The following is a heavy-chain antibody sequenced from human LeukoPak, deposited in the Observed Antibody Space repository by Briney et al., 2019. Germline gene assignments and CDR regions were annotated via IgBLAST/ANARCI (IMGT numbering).Heavy chain of an antibody. CDR1: GGSISSYY. J-gene: IGHJ4*02. Sequence: SETLSLTCTVSGGSISSYYWSWIRQPPGKGLEWIGYIYYSGSTNYNPSLKSRVTISVDTSKNQFSLKLSSVTAADTAVYYCARDPSGGNPDYWGQGTLVTVSS. CDR2: IYYSGST. V-gene: IGHV4-59*01. D-gene: IGHD4-23*01. CDR3: ARDPSGGNPDY.